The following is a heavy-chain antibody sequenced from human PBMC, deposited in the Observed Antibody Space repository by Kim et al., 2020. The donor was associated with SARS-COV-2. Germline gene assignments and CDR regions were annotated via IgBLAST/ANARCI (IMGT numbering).Heavy chain of an antibody. CDR2: IKSKTDGGTT. V-gene: IGHV3-15*01. J-gene: IGHJ4*02. CDR1: GFTFSNAW. Sequence: GGSLRLSCAASGFTFSNAWMSWVRQAPGKGLEWVGRIKSKTDGGTTDYAAPVKGRFTISRDESKNTLYLQMNSLKTEDTAVYYCTTKRELLRLDYWGQGTLVTVSS. CDR3: TTKRELLRLDY. D-gene: IGHD1-26*01.